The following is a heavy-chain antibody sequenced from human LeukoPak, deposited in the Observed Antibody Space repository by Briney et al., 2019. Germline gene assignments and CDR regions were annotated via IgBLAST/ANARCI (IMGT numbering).Heavy chain of an antibody. CDR3: ARAYQRLGYLSLPDY. V-gene: IGHV7-4-1*02. D-gene: IGHD3-16*02. Sequence: ASVKVSCKASGYTFTSYAMHWVRQAPGQGLEWMGWIHPSTGNPTYAQGFTGRFVFSLDTSVSTTYLQISSLKAEDTAVYYCARAYQRLGYLSLPDYWGQGTLVTVSS. J-gene: IGHJ4*02. CDR1: GYTFTSYA. CDR2: IHPSTGNP.